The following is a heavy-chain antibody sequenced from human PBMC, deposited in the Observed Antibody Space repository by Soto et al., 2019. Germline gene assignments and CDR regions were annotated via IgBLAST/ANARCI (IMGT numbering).Heavy chain of an antibody. Sequence: PGESLKISCKGSGYSFTSYWIGWVHQMPGKGLEWMGIIYPGDSDTRYSPSFQGQVTISADKSISTAYLQWSSLKASDTAMYYCARGPVDTAMDYYYYYGMDVWGQGTTVTVSS. V-gene: IGHV5-51*07. CDR3: ARGPVDTAMDYYYYYGMDV. J-gene: IGHJ6*02. CDR1: GYSFTSYW. CDR2: IYPGDSDT. D-gene: IGHD5-18*01.